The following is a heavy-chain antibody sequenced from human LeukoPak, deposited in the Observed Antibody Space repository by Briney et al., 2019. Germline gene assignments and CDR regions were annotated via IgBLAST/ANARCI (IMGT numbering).Heavy chain of an antibody. D-gene: IGHD3-3*01. Sequence: SETLSLTCTVSGGSISSSSYYWGWIRQPPGKGLEWIGSIYYSGNTYYNPSLQSRVTISLDTSKSHFSLKLSSVTAADTAVYYCARHTWYYDFWEPRYMDVWGKGTTVTVSS. CDR3: ARHTWYYDFWEPRYMDV. J-gene: IGHJ6*03. CDR1: GGSISSSSYY. V-gene: IGHV4-39*01. CDR2: IYYSGNT.